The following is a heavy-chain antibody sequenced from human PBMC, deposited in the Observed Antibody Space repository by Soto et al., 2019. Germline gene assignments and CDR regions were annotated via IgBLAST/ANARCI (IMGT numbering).Heavy chain of an antibody. Sequence: GGSLRLSCAASGFTFSDYYMSWIHQAPGKGLEWVSYISSSSSYTNYADSVKGRFTISRDNAKNSLYLQMNSLRAEDTAVYYCARDNMKAEARGWFDPWGPGTLLTVSS. D-gene: IGHD3-10*01. CDR2: ISSSSSYT. V-gene: IGHV3-11*06. J-gene: IGHJ5*02. CDR3: ARDNMKAEARGWFDP. CDR1: GFTFSDYY.